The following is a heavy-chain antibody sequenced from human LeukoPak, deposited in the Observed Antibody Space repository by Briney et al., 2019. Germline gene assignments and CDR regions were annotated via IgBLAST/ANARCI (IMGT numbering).Heavy chain of an antibody. D-gene: IGHD3-22*01. J-gene: IGHJ5*02. Sequence: SETLSLTCTVSGGSISGYFWGWIRQPAGSGLEWIGRVYSSGDTDYNPSLRSRVAMSLDTPKNQFSLRVNSVTAADTAVYYCVRSGYFSGSYFDPWSQGILVTVSS. V-gene: IGHV4-4*07. CDR2: VYSSGDT. CDR3: VRSGYFSGSYFDP. CDR1: GGSISGYF.